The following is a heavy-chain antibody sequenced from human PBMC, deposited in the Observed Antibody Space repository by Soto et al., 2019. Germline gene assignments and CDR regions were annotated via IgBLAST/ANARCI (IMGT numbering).Heavy chain of an antibody. V-gene: IGHV3-23*01. CDR3: AKGKPVTIFGVAIDYGMDV. Sequence: EVQLLESGGGLVQPGGSLRLSCAASGFTFSSYAMSWVRQAPGKGLEWVSAISGSGGSTYYADSVKGRFTISRDNSKNTLYLQMNGRRAEDTAVYYCAKGKPVTIFGVAIDYGMDVWGQGTTVTVSS. D-gene: IGHD3-3*01. J-gene: IGHJ6*02. CDR1: GFTFSSYA. CDR2: ISGSGGST.